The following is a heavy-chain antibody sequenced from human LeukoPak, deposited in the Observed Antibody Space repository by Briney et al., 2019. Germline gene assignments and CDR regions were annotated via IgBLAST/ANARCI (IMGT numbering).Heavy chain of an antibody. D-gene: IGHD3-22*01. Sequence: GGSLRLSCAASGFTFSSYEMNWVRQAPGKGLEWVSYISSSGSTYYADSVKGRFTISRDNSKNTLYLQMNSLRAEDTAVYYRAKVSYTMIVVVTYYFDYWGQGTLVTVSS. CDR2: ISSSGST. V-gene: IGHV3-48*03. J-gene: IGHJ4*02. CDR3: AKVSYTMIVVVTYYFDY. CDR1: GFTFSSYE.